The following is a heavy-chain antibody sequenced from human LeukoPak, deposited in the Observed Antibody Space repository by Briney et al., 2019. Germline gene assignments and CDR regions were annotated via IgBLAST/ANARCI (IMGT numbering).Heavy chain of an antibody. J-gene: IGHJ5*02. D-gene: IGHD6-13*01. Sequence: SQTLSLTCTVSGGSISSGGYYWSWIRQPAGKGLEWIGRFYTSGSTNYNPSLKSRVTISVDTSKNQFSLKLSSVTAADTAVYYCAIGLLTRYSSSSDWFDPWGQGTLVTVSS. CDR3: AIGLLTRYSSSSDWFDP. CDR1: GGSISSGGYY. CDR2: FYTSGST. V-gene: IGHV4-61*02.